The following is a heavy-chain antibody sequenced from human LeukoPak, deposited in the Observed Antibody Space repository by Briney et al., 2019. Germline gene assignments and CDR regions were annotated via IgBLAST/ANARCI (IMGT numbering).Heavy chain of an antibody. CDR3: AKDRSQGFDY. J-gene: IGHJ4*02. CDR2: ISWDGGST. Sequence: GGSLRLSCAASGFTFDDYTMHWVRQAPGKGLEWVSLISWDGGSTYYADSVKGRFTISRDNSKNSLYLQMNSLRTEDTALYYCAKDRSQGFDYWGQGTLVTVSS. V-gene: IGHV3-43*01. CDR1: GFTFDDYT.